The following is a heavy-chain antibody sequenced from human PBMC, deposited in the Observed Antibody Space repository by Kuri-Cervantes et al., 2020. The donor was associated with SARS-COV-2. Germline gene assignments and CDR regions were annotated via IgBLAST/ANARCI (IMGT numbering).Heavy chain of an antibody. Sequence: GGSLRLSCAASGFTFSSYGMHWVRQAPGKGLEWVAVISHDTRNKYYADSVKGRFTISRDNSKNTLYLQVNSLRAEDTAVYYCAKIPFYDSSGYYSNYWGQGTLVTVSS. V-gene: IGHV3-30*18. CDR3: AKIPFYDSSGYYSNY. D-gene: IGHD3-22*01. J-gene: IGHJ4*02. CDR2: ISHDTRNK. CDR1: GFTFSSYG.